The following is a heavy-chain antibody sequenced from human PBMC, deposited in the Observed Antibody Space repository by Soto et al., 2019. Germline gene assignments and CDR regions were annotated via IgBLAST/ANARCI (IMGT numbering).Heavy chain of an antibody. V-gene: IGHV3-23*01. J-gene: IGHJ4*02. CDR2: ISASGGST. CDR3: AKNNLFGSGTEDY. D-gene: IGHD3-10*01. Sequence: EVQLLESGGGLVQGGESLRLSCPASGFTFSNYPMSWVRQVPGKGLEWVSSISASGGSTYYADSVRGRFTISRDNSKNTLYLQKNILTAEDTAVYYCAKNNLFGSGTEDYWGQGTLVTVSS. CDR1: GFTFSNYP.